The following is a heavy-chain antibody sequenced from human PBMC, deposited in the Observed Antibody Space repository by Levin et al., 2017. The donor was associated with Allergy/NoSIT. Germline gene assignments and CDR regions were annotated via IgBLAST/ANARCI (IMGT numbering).Heavy chain of an antibody. J-gene: IGHJ6*02. CDR2: IYYSGST. D-gene: IGHD6-13*01. CDR1: GGSITNYY. CDR3: ARDRTIAAAGGGHYYYGMDV. Sequence: SETLSLTCTVSGGSITNYYWSWIRQPPGKGLEWIGYIYYSGSTTYNPSLKSRATISVDTSRNQFSLKLSSVTAADSAVYYCARDRTIAAAGGGHYYYGMDVWGQGTTVTVSS. V-gene: IGHV4-59*01.